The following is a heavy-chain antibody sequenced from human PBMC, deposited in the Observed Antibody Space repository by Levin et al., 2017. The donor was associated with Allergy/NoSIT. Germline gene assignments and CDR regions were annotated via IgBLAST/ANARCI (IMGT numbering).Heavy chain of an antibody. CDR2: ISSSGST. D-gene: IGHD6-19*01. V-gene: IGHV4-4*07. CDR1: GDSISSFY. Sequence: SETLSLTCTVSGDSISSFYWSWIRQPAGKGLEWIGRISSSGSTNYNPSLESRVTMSADTSKNQFSLKLRSVTAADTAVYYCARSAWGGWYYWGQGTLVTVSS. CDR3: ARSAWGGWYY. J-gene: IGHJ4*02.